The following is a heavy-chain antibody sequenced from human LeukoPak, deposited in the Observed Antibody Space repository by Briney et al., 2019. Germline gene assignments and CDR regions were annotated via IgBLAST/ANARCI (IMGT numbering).Heavy chain of an antibody. Sequence: GGSLRLSCAASGFTFSIYSINRVRQAPGKGLEWVSSISSSSSYISYADSVKGRFTISRDNAKNSLYLQMNSLRAEDTAVYYCARDNSPDVDYYGMDVWGQGTTVTVSS. CDR2: ISSSSSYI. V-gene: IGHV3-21*01. J-gene: IGHJ6*02. CDR1: GFTFSIYS. CDR3: ARDNSPDVDYYGMDV. D-gene: IGHD4-11*01.